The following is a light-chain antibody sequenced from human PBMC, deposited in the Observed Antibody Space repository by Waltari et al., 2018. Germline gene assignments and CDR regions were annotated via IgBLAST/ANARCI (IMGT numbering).Light chain of an antibody. CDR1: QSVLYSSNNKNY. CDR3: QQYYRIPLS. J-gene: IGKJ4*01. V-gene: IGKV4-1*01. CDR2: WAS. Sequence: DIVVTQSPEVLSVSLGERATINCKSSQSVLYSSNNKNYVAWFQQKPGQRPRVLRYWASARESGFPDRFGGSGSGTDFSLTIANLQAEDVAVYYCQQYYRIPLSFGGGTNVEIK.